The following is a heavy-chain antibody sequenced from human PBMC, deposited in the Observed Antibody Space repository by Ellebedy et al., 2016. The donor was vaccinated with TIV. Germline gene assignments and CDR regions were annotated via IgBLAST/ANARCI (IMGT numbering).Heavy chain of an antibody. CDR2: IIPILGIA. CDR3: ARHLEYSSTGWFDP. D-gene: IGHD5-18*01. J-gene: IGHJ5*02. Sequence: SVKVSXXASGGTFSSYAISWVRQAPGQGLEWMGRIIPILGIANYAQKFQGRVTITADKSTSTAYMELSSLRSEDTAVYYCARHLEYSSTGWFDPWGQGTLVTVSS. V-gene: IGHV1-69*04. CDR1: GGTFSSYA.